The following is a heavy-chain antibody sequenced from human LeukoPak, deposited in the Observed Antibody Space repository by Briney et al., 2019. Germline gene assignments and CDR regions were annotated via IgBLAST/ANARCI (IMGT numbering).Heavy chain of an antibody. CDR1: GFSLSTSGMC. V-gene: IGHV2-70*01. Sequence: SGPTLVNPTQTLTLTCTFSGFSLSTSGMCVSWIRQPPGKALEWLALIDWDDDMFYSTSLKTRLTISKDTSKNQVVLTMTNMDPVGTATYYCARTHYFDSSAYYYSFDYWGQGTPVTVSS. CDR2: IDWDDDM. CDR3: ARTHYFDSSAYYYSFDY. D-gene: IGHD3-22*01. J-gene: IGHJ4*02.